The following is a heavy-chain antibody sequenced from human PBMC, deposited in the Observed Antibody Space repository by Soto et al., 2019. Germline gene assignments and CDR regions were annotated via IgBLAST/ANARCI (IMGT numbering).Heavy chain of an antibody. Sequence: SETLSVTCTVSGGSISSGGYYWSWIRQHPGKGLEWIGYIYYSGSTYYNPSLKSRVTISVDTSKNQFSLKLSSVTAADTAVYYCARESYYYDGSGYYYDYWGQGTLVTVSS. D-gene: IGHD3-22*01. CDR1: GGSISSGGYY. CDR3: ARESYYYDGSGYYYDY. CDR2: IYYSGST. J-gene: IGHJ4*02. V-gene: IGHV4-31*03.